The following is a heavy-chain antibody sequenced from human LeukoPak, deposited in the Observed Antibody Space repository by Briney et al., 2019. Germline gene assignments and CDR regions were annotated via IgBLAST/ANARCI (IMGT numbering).Heavy chain of an antibody. V-gene: IGHV1-3*01. J-gene: IGHJ4*02. CDR2: INAGNGNT. CDR1: GYTFTTYA. D-gene: IGHD3-9*01. Sequence: GASVKVSCKASGYTFTTYAIHWVRQAPGQRLEYMGWINAGNGNTKCSQKLQARVTITRDTSASTAYMELSSLTSEDTAVYYCAREHDILTGFSLDYWGQGTLVTVSS. CDR3: AREHDILTGFSLDY.